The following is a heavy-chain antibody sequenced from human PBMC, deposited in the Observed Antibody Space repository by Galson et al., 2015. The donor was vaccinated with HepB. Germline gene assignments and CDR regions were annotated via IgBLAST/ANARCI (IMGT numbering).Heavy chain of an antibody. V-gene: IGHV3-15*01. CDR2: IKSKTDGETT. CDR3: TTDVYYSTYWSWLDP. CDR1: GFTFSDYY. D-gene: IGHD2-8*02. J-gene: IGHJ5*02. Sequence: SLRLSCAASGFTFSDYYMSWIRQAPGKGLEWVGRIKSKTDGETTDYAAPVKGRFTISRDDSKNRLYLQMNSLKTEDTAVYYCTTDVYYSTYWSWLDPWGQGTLVTVSS.